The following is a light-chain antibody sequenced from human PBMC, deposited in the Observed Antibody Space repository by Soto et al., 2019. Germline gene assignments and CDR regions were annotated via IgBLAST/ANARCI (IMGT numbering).Light chain of an antibody. Sequence: QSVLTQPASVSGSPGQSITISCTGTSSDVGGYNDVPWYQQHPGKAPKLMIYDVSNRPSGVSNRFSGSKSGNTASLAISGLQAEDEADYYCSSYTRSSTLVVFGGGTKLTVL. CDR3: SSYTRSSTLVV. CDR1: SSDVGGYND. J-gene: IGLJ2*01. CDR2: DVS. V-gene: IGLV2-14*01.